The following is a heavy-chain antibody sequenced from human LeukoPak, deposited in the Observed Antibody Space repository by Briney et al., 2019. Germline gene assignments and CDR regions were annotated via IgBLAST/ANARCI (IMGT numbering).Heavy chain of an antibody. V-gene: IGHV1-18*01. CDR1: GYTFTSYG. D-gene: IGHD6-13*01. CDR2: ISAYHGNT. J-gene: IGHJ4*02. Sequence: ASVKVSCKASGYTFTSYGISWVRQAPGQGLEWMGWISAYHGNTNYAQRLQGRVTMTTDTSTSTAYMELRSLRSDDTAVYYCARDIAAAVIDYWGQGTLVTVSS. CDR3: ARDIAAAVIDY.